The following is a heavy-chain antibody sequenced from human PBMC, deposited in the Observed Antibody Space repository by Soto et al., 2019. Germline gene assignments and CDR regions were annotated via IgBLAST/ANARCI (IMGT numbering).Heavy chain of an antibody. V-gene: IGHV3-15*01. Sequence: GGSLILSCAASGFTFSNAWTSWVRQAPGKGLEWVGRIKSKTDGGTTDYAAPVKGRFTISRDDSKNTLYLQMNSLKTEDTAVYYCTTEFTPLWFDPWGQGTLVTAPQ. CDR1: GFTFSNAW. CDR3: TTEFTPLWFDP. CDR2: IKSKTDGGTT. J-gene: IGHJ5*02.